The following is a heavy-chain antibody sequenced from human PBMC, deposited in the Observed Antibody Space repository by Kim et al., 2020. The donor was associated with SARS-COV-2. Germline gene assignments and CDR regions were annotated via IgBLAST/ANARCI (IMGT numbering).Heavy chain of an antibody. D-gene: IGHD1-26*01. V-gene: IGHV4-39*01. Sequence: SETLSLTCTVSGGSISSSSYYWGWIRQPPGKGLEWIGSIYYSGSTYYNPSLKSRVTISVDTSKNQFSLKLSSVTAADTAVYYCARVGADPRFYYYYYGMDVWGQGTTVTVSS. CDR3: ARVGADPRFYYYYYGMDV. CDR1: GGSISSSSYY. CDR2: IYYSGST. J-gene: IGHJ6*02.